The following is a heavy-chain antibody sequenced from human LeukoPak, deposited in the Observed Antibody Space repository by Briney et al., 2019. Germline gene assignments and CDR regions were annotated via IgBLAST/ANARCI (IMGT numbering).Heavy chain of an antibody. CDR1: GYTFTGYC. Sequence: GASVKVSCKASGYTFTGYCMHWVRQAPGQGLEWMGWMNPNSGNTGYAQKFQGRVTMTRNTSISTAYMELSSLRSEDTAVYYCARGPPYSNPFLDYWGQGTLVTVSS. CDR2: MNPNSGNT. D-gene: IGHD4-11*01. J-gene: IGHJ4*02. CDR3: ARGPPYSNPFLDY. V-gene: IGHV1-8*02.